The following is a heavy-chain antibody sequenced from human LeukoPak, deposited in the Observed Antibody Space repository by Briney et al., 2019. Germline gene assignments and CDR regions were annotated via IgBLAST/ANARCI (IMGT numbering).Heavy chain of an antibody. D-gene: IGHD3-22*01. CDR1: GYTLTELS. V-gene: IGHV1-24*01. CDR2: FDPEDGET. CDR3: ATDSDYYDSSGYYYYYYGMDV. J-gene: IGHJ6*02. Sequence: ASVKVSCKVSGYTLTELSMHWVRQAPGKGLEWMGGFDPEDGETIYAQKFQGRVTMTEDTSTDTAYMELSSLRSEDTAVYYCATDSDYYDSSGYYYYYYGMDVWGQGTTVTVSS.